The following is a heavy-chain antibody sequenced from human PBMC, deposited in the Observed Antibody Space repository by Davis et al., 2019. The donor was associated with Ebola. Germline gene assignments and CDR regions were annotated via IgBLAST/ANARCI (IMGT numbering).Heavy chain of an antibody. CDR2: MNPYSGNT. J-gene: IGHJ6*02. D-gene: IGHD2-2*01. CDR1: GYTFTGYY. Sequence: AASVKVSCKASGYTFTGYYMHWVRQAPGQGLEWMGGMNPYSGNTNYAQKLQGRVTVTTDTSTSTAYMELRSLRSDDTAVYYCARPPCTSCSMDVWGQGTTVTVSS. CDR3: ARPPCTSCSMDV. V-gene: IGHV1-18*04.